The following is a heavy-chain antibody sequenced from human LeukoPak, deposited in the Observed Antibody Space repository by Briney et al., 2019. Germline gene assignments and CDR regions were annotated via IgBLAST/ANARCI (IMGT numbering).Heavy chain of an antibody. D-gene: IGHD5-18*01. V-gene: IGHV4-59*01. CDR1: GGSISSYC. Sequence: KPSETLSLTCTVSGGSISSYCWSWIRQPPGKGLEWIGYIYYSGSTNYNPSLKSRVTISVDTSKNQFSLKLSSVTAADTAVYYCARAGTWTQNWFDPWGQGTLVTVSS. CDR3: ARAGTWTQNWFDP. J-gene: IGHJ5*02. CDR2: IYYSGST.